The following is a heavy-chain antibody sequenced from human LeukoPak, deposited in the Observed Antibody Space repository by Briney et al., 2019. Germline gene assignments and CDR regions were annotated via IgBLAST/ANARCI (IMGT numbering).Heavy chain of an antibody. V-gene: IGHV3-64*01. Sequence: GGSLRLSCAASGFTFSSYAMHWVRQAPGQGLEYVSAISTNGGSTYYANSVKGRFTITRNNSKNTLYLQMGSLRAEDMAVYYCARGLSHGVRGPGDSNYFDYWGQGTLVTASS. CDR1: GFTFSSYA. D-gene: IGHD3-10*01. J-gene: IGHJ4*02. CDR2: ISTNGGST. CDR3: ARGLSHGVRGPGDSNYFDY.